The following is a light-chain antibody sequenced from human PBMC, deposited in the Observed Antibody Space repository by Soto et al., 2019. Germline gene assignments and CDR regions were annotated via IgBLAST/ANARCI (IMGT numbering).Light chain of an antibody. CDR3: QQRSKWPLT. Sequence: EIVLTQSPATLSLSPGERVTLSCRASQSVGTSLAWYQQKPGQAPRLLIYDASNRATGIPARFSGSGSGTDFTLTISSLEPEDFAVYYCQQRSKWPLTFGGGTKVEIK. J-gene: IGKJ4*01. CDR2: DAS. V-gene: IGKV3-11*01. CDR1: QSVGTS.